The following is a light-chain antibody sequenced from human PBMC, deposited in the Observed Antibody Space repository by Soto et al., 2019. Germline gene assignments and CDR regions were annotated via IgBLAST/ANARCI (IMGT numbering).Light chain of an antibody. J-gene: IGLJ1*01. CDR3: GTWDNGMSAPYV. CDR2: DNN. Sequence: QSVLTQPPSVSAAPGQKVSISCSGRSSNIGNNYVSWYQQFPGTAPKLLIYDNNKPPSGIPDRFSGSKSGTSATLDITGLQTGDEADYYCGTWDNGMSAPYVFGTGTKLTVL. V-gene: IGLV1-51*01. CDR1: SSNIGNNY.